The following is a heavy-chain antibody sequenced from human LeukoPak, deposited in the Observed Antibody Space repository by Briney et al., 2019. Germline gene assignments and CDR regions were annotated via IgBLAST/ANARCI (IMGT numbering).Heavy chain of an antibody. D-gene: IGHD3-22*01. V-gene: IGHV3-30*18. Sequence: GGSLRLSCAASGFTFSSYGMHWVRQAPGKGLEWVAVISYDGSNKYYADSVKGRFTISRDNSKNTLYLQMNSLRAEDTAVYYCAKDRNKIYYDSSGYYYSDYWGQGTLVTVSS. CDR2: ISYDGSNK. CDR1: GFTFSSYG. CDR3: AKDRNKIYYDSSGYYYSDY. J-gene: IGHJ4*02.